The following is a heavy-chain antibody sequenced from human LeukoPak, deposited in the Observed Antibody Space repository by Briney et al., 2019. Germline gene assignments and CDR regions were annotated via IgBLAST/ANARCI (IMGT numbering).Heavy chain of an antibody. CDR2: IYTSGST. J-gene: IGHJ4*02. Sequence: PSETLSLTCTVSGGSISSGDYYWSWIRQPAGKGLEWIGRIYTSGSTNYNPSLKSRVTISVDTSKNQFSLKLSSVTAADTAVYYCARVSMIDTYHFDYWGQGTLVTVSS. CDR1: GGSISSGDYY. CDR3: ARVSMIDTYHFDY. V-gene: IGHV4-61*02. D-gene: IGHD3-22*01.